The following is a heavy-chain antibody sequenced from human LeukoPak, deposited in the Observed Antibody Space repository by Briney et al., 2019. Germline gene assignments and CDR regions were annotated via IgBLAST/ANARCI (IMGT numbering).Heavy chain of an antibody. D-gene: IGHD3-3*01. V-gene: IGHV3-21*01. J-gene: IGHJ4*02. CDR3: ARDSNDFTLDY. Sequence: PGGSLMLSCAASGFTFSSYSMNWVRQATGKGLEWVSSISSSSSYIYYAASVKGRFNISRDNAKNSLYLQMNSLRAEDTAVYYCARDSNDFTLDYWGQGTLVTVSS. CDR2: ISSSSSYI. CDR1: GFTFSSYS.